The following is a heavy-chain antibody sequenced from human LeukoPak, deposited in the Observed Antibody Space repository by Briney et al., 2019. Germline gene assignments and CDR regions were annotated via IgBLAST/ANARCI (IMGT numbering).Heavy chain of an antibody. Sequence: PSETLSLTCTVSGGSIGSYYWSWIRQPPGKGLEWIGHIYDTAYTDYNPSVKGRVTMSVDTSKNQFSLKLSSVTAADTAVYYCARDLPLVRFDGGYYYYYYMDVWGKGTTVTVSS. CDR1: GGSIGSYY. J-gene: IGHJ6*03. V-gene: IGHV4-59*12. CDR3: ARDLPLVRFDGGYYYYYYMDV. CDR2: IYDTAYT. D-gene: IGHD3-3*01.